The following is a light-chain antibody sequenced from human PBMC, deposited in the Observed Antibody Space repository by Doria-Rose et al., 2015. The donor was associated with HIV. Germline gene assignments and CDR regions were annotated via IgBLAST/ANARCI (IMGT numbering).Light chain of an antibody. J-gene: IGKJ1*01. CDR3: HQYASSRT. V-gene: IGKV3-20*01. Sequence: TQSPGTLSLSPGERATLSCRASQSVSANYLAWYQQRPGKSPSLLIYAASSSATDSPDSFSGSGSGPDFTLTISRLEPEDFAVYYCHQYASSRTFGQGTKVEIK. CDR2: AAS. CDR1: QSVSANY.